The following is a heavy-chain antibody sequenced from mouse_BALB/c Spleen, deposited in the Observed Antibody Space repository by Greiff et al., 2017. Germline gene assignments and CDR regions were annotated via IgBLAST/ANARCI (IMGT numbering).Heavy chain of an antibody. D-gene: IGHD2-1*01. CDR3: AREGNYYAMDY. J-gene: IGHJ4*01. Sequence: DVKLVESGPDLVKPSQSLSLTCTVTGYSITSGYSWYWIRQFPGNKLEWMGYIHYSGSTNYNPSLKSRFSITRDTSKNQFFLQLNSVTTEDTATYYCAREGNYYAMDYWGQGTSVTVSS. CDR1: GYSITSGYS. CDR2: IHYSGST. V-gene: IGHV3-1*02.